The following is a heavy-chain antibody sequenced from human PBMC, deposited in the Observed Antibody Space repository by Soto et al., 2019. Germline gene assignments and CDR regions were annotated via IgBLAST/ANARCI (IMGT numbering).Heavy chain of an antibody. J-gene: IGHJ1*01. CDR2: IHSSGSI. Sequence: QVQLQESGPGQVQPSKTLSLTCTVSGGSISSDDYYWSWIRQAPGRGLEWIGYIHSSGSIYYNPSLKSRATMSIDTARNQFSLKVSSVTVADTAVYYCARDLDGLHDDNSGPYPRPGWGQGALVTVSS. CDR3: ARDLDGLHDDNSGPYPRPG. V-gene: IGHV4-30-4*01. CDR1: GGSISSDDYY. D-gene: IGHD3-22*01.